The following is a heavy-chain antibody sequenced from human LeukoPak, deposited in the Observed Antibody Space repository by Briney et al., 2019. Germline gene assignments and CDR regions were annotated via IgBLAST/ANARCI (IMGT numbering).Heavy chain of an antibody. Sequence: KSSETLSLTCTVSGDSISSYYWSWIRQPPGKGLEWIGYIYYSGSTNYNPSLKSRVTISVDTSKNQFSLKLSSVTAADTAVYYCAGTDYDFWSGYLNWFDPWGQGTLVTVSS. J-gene: IGHJ5*02. CDR3: AGTDYDFWSGYLNWFDP. D-gene: IGHD3-3*01. CDR1: GDSISSYY. V-gene: IGHV4-59*01. CDR2: IYYSGST.